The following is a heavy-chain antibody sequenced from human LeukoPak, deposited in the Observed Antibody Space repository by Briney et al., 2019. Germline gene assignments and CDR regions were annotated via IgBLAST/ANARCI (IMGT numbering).Heavy chain of an antibody. CDR1: GFTFDDYA. J-gene: IGHJ3*02. Sequence: GGSLRLPCAASGFTFDDYAMHWVRQAPGKGLEWVSGISWNSGSIGYADSVKGRFTISRDNAKNSLYLQMNSLRAEDMALYYCAKDMGCSSTSCYNDAFDIWGQGTMDTVSS. D-gene: IGHD2-2*01. V-gene: IGHV3-9*03. CDR2: ISWNSGSI. CDR3: AKDMGCSSTSCYNDAFDI.